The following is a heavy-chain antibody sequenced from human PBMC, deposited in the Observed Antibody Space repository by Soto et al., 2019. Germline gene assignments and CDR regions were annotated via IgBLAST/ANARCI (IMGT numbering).Heavy chain of an antibody. J-gene: IGHJ4*02. CDR2: ISGSGAAT. V-gene: IGHV3-23*01. Sequence: EVQLLESGGGLVQPGGSLSLSCASSGFTCSSYGMTWVRRPPGTGLEWVSAISGSGAATYYADSVQGRFTISRDNSNNTLYLQMNSLRAEDTAVYSCAKVLYGVVTYFDSWGQGTLVNVSS. CDR1: GFTCSSYG. CDR3: AKVLYGVVTYFDS. D-gene: IGHD3-3*01.